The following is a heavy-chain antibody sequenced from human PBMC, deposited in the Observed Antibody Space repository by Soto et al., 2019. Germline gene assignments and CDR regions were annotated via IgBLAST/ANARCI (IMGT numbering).Heavy chain of an antibody. CDR3: ARDMGSLIAAAGDYNWFDP. Sequence: ASVKVSCKASGYTFNSYGITWVRQAPGQGLEWMGWISAYNGNTNYAQKLQGRVTMTSDTSTSTAYMELRSLTSDDTAMYYCARDMGSLIAAAGDYNWFDPWGQGTLVTVSS. D-gene: IGHD6-13*01. V-gene: IGHV1-18*01. J-gene: IGHJ5*02. CDR2: ISAYNGNT. CDR1: GYTFNSYG.